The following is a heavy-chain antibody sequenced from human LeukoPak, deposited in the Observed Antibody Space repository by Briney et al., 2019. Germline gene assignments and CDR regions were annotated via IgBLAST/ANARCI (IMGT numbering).Heavy chain of an antibody. V-gene: IGHV3-15*01. CDR1: GFTFSDAW. CDR3: ARLHRGVRELY. J-gene: IGHJ4*02. CDR2: IKSKDDGETT. D-gene: IGHD3-10*01. Sequence: GGSLRLSCATSGFTFSDAWMSWVRRAPGQGLEWVGRIKSKDDGETTDYAAPVKGRFIISRDDSINTLFLQMSSLRSEDMAVYYCARLHRGVRELYWGPGTLVTVSS.